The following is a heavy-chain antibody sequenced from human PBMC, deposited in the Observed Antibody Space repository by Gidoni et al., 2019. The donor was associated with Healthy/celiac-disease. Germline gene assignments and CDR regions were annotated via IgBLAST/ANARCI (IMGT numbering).Heavy chain of an antibody. CDR3: ARGVGCGGDCDAFDI. V-gene: IGHV3-66*02. Sequence: EVQLVESGGGLVQPGGSLRLSCAASGFTVSSNYMSWVRQAPGQVLEWVSVIYSGGSTYYADSVKGRFTISRDNSKNTLYLQMNSLRAEDTAVYYCARGVGCGGDCDAFDIWGQGTMVTVSS. CDR2: IYSGGST. CDR1: GFTVSSNY. J-gene: IGHJ3*02. D-gene: IGHD2-21*02.